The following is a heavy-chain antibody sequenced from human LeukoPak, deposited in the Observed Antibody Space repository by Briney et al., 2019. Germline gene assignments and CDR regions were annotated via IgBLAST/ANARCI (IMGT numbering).Heavy chain of an antibody. Sequence: ASVKVSCKASGSTFSDYHINWVRQASGQGPEWMGWINPKSGDASYNQAFQGRVTMTRDTSISTAYMELSSLRSEDTAVYYCARSFRYSSPDYWGQGTLVTVSS. CDR1: GSTFSDYH. V-gene: IGHV1-2*02. J-gene: IGHJ4*02. CDR3: ARSFRYSSPDY. CDR2: INPKSGDA. D-gene: IGHD6-13*01.